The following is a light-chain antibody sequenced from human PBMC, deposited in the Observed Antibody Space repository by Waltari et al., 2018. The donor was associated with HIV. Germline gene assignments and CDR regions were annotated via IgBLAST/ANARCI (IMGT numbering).Light chain of an antibody. CDR2: GAS. CDR3: QQYNHWPPYT. J-gene: IGKJ2*01. V-gene: IGKV3-15*01. CDR1: QSINSH. Sequence: EVVMTQSPATLSVSLGARATLSCRASQSINSHLAWYQHKPGQAPRLLFYGASTRATGFPARFSGSGSGTDFTLTISGLQSEDFAVYYCQQYNHWPPYTFGQGTKLEIK.